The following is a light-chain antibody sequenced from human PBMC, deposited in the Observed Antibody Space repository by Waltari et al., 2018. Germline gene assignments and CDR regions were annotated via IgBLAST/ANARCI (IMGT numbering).Light chain of an antibody. CDR1: QSVSSN. V-gene: IGKV3-15*01. J-gene: IGKJ2*01. CDR2: GAS. CDR3: QQYNNWPLYT. Sequence: EIVMTQSPATLSVSPGERATLSCRASQSVSSNLAWYQQKPGQAPRLPIYGASTRATGIPARFSGSGSGTEFTLTISSLQSEDFAVYYCQQYNNWPLYTFGQGTKLETK.